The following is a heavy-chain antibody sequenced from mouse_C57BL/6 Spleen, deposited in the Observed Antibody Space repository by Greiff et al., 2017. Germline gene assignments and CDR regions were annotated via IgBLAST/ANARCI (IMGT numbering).Heavy chain of an antibody. J-gene: IGHJ4*01. CDR2: IWSDGST. Sequence: QVQLKESGPGLVAPSQSLSITCTVSGFSLTSYGVHWVRQPPGKGLEWLVVIWSDGSTTYNSALKSRLSISKDNSKSQVFLKMNSLQTDDTAMYCCARGNDYDYYAMDYWGQGTSVTVSS. V-gene: IGHV2-6*03. D-gene: IGHD2-4*01. CDR1: GFSLTSYG. CDR3: ARGNDYDYYAMDY.